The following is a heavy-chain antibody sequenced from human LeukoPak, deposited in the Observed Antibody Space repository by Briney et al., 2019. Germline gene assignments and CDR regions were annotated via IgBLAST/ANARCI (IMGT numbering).Heavy chain of an antibody. CDR3: ASLTSYAILTGFLLNNAFDI. CDR1: GVSFSGYY. V-gene: IGHV4-34*01. Sequence: SETLSLTCAVYGVSFSGYYWSWIRQPPGKGLEWIGEINHSGSTNYNPSLKSRVTISVDTSNNQFSLKLSSVTAADTAVYYCASLTSYAILTGFLLNNAFDIWGQGTMVTVSS. D-gene: IGHD3-9*01. J-gene: IGHJ3*02. CDR2: INHSGST.